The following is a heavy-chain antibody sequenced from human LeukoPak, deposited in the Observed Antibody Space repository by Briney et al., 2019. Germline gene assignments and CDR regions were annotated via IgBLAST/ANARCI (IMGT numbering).Heavy chain of an antibody. D-gene: IGHD2-15*01. CDR2: IYTSGST. CDR3: ARELMVAATFAWFDP. V-gene: IGHV4-4*07. Sequence: KPSETLSLTCTVSGGSISSYYWSWLRQPAGKGLEWIGRIYTSGSTNYNPSLKSRVTMSVDTSKNQFSLKLSSVPAADTAVYYCARELMVAATFAWFDPWGQGTLVTVSS. CDR1: GGSISSYY. J-gene: IGHJ5*02.